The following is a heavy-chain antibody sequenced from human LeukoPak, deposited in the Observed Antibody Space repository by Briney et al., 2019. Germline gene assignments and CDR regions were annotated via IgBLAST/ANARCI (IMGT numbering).Heavy chain of an antibody. CDR3: ATSRTFDY. V-gene: IGHV3-74*01. CDR1: GFTFSSYW. CDR2: INSDASTT. J-gene: IGHJ4*02. Sequence: GGSLRLSCAASGFTFSSYWMHWVRQAPGKGLVWVSRINSDASTTSYADSVKGRFTISRDNAKNTLFLQMNSLRSEDTAVYYCATSRTFDYWGQGTLVTVSS.